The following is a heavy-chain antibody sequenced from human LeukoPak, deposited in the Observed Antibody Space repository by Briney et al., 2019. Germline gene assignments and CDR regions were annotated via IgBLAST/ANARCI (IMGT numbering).Heavy chain of an antibody. CDR3: AKDLVGVVVAANDAFDI. J-gene: IGHJ3*02. D-gene: IGHD2-15*01. Sequence: PGGSLRLSCAASGFTFSSYAMSWVRQAPGKGLEWVSAISGSGGSTYYADSVKGRSTISRDNSKNAQYLQMNSLRAEDTAVYYCAKDLVGVVVAANDAFDIWGQGTMVTVSS. CDR2: ISGSGGST. V-gene: IGHV3-23*01. CDR1: GFTFSSYA.